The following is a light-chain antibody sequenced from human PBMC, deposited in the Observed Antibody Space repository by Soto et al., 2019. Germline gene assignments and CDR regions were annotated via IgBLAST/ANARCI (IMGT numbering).Light chain of an antibody. CDR1: SSNIGAGYD. Sequence: QSVLTQPPSVSGAPGQRVTISCTGSSSNIGAGYDVHWYQQLPGTAPKLLIYANRNRPAGVPDRFSASKSDTSASLAITGLQAEDEAEYYCQSYDSGLVGLVFGTGTQLTVL. J-gene: IGLJ2*01. CDR3: QSYDSGLVGLV. CDR2: ANR. V-gene: IGLV1-40*01.